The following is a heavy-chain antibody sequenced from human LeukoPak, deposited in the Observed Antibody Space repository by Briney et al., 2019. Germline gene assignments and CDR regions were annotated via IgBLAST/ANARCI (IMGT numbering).Heavy chain of an antibody. CDR2: IWYDGSNK. CDR3: ARDYRFGELLFLFDY. J-gene: IGHJ4*02. Sequence: PGGSLRLSCAASGFTFSTYGMHWVRQAPGKGLEWVAVIWYDGSNKYYADSVKGRFTISRDNSKNTLYLQMNSLRAEDTAVYYCARDYRFGELLFLFDYWGQGTLVTVSS. CDR1: GFTFSTYG. D-gene: IGHD3-10*01. V-gene: IGHV3-33*08.